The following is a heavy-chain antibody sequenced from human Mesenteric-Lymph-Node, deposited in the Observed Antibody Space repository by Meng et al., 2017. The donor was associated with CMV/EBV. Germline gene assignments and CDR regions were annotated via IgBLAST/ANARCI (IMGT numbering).Heavy chain of an antibody. Sequence: GSLRLSCTVSGGSVSSGSYYWSWIRQPPGKGLEWIGYFNYSGSTKYNPSLKSRVTISVDTSKNQFSLKLKSVTAADTAVYYCARMSLIVGSIHDAFDMWGQGTMVTVSS. CDR3: ARMSLIVGSIHDAFDM. CDR2: FNYSGST. CDR1: GGSVSSGSYY. V-gene: IGHV4-61*01. D-gene: IGHD1-26*01. J-gene: IGHJ3*02.